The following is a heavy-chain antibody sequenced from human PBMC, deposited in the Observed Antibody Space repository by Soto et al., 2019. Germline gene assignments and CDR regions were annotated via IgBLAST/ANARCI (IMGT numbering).Heavy chain of an antibody. Sequence: SEPLSLTCTVSGGSISSGDYYWSWIRQPPGKGLEWIGYIYYSGSTYYNPSLKSRVTISVDTSKNQFSLKLSSVTAADTAVYYCACYSSGGSHGGWFDSWGQGNLVTVAS. CDR2: IYYSGST. V-gene: IGHV4-30-4*01. J-gene: IGHJ5*01. D-gene: IGHD2-15*01. CDR1: GGSISSGDYY. CDR3: ACYSSGGSHGGWFDS.